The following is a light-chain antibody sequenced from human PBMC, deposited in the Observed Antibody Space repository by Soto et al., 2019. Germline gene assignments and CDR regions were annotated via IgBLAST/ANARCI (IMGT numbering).Light chain of an antibody. CDR1: QDISNY. Sequence: GDRVTITCQASQDISNYLNWYQQKPGKAHKLLIYDASNLETGVPSRFSGSGSGTDFTVTISSLQPEDIATYYCQQYDNLPPALTFGGGTNVEIK. V-gene: IGKV1-33*01. CDR2: DAS. J-gene: IGKJ4*01. CDR3: QQYDNLPPALT.